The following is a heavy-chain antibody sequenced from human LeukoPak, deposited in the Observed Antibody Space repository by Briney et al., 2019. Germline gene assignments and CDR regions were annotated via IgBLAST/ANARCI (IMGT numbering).Heavy chain of an antibody. CDR3: ARVQQQLLDP. CDR1: GGSISSYY. CDR2: IYYSGST. D-gene: IGHD6-13*01. Sequence: SETLSLTCTVSGGSISSYYWSWIRQHSGKGLEWIGYIYYSGSTYYNPSLKSRVTISVDTSKNQFSLKLSSVTAADTAVYYCARVQQQLLDPWGQGTLVTVSS. J-gene: IGHJ5*02. V-gene: IGHV4-59*06.